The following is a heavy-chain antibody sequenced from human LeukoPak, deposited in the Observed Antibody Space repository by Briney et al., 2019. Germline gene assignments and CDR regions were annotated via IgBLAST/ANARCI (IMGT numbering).Heavy chain of an antibody. V-gene: IGHV3-9*01. CDR2: ISWNSGSI. J-gene: IGHJ4*02. CDR1: GFTFDDYA. D-gene: IGHD6-13*01. CDR3: ATGGSRSY. Sequence: GGSLRLSCAASGFTFDDYAMHWVRQAPGKGLEWVSGISWNSGSIGYADPVKGRFTISRDNAKNSLYLQMNSLRAEDTALYYCATGGSRSYWGQGTLVTVSS.